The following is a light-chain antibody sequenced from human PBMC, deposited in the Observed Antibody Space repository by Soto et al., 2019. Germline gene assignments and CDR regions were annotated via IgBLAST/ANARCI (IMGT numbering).Light chain of an antibody. J-gene: IGKJ4*01. CDR1: QSVSSN. CDR2: GAS. V-gene: IGKV3-15*01. Sequence: EIVMTQFPVTLSVSPGERATLSCRASQSVSSNLAWYQHKPGQAPRLLIYGASTRPTGIPARLSGSGSETEFPLTLSRLQYEDFAVYYRQQYNNWPPLTFGGGTKVEIK. CDR3: QQYNNWPPLT.